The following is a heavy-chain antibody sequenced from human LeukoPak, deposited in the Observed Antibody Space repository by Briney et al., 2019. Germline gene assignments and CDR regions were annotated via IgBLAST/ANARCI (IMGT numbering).Heavy chain of an antibody. CDR1: GGSISSSSYY. Sequence: PSETLSLTCTVSGGSISSSSYYWGWIRQPPGKGLEWIESIYYSGSTYYNPSLKSRVTISVDTSKNQFSLTLSSVTAADTAVYYCVKDRGNHVTDYWGQGTLVTVSS. CDR2: IYYSGST. D-gene: IGHD1-14*01. V-gene: IGHV4-39*07. CDR3: VKDRGNHVTDY. J-gene: IGHJ4*02.